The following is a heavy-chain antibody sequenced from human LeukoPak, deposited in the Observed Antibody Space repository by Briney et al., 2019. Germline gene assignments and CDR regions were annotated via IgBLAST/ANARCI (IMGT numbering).Heavy chain of an antibody. CDR2: MNPNSGNT. Sequence: GASVKASCKASGYTFTSYDINWVRQATGQGLEWMGWMNPNSGNTGYAQKFQGRVTMTRNTSISTAYMELSSLRSEDTAVYYCARGRAMVRYFDWLSPPGYYGMDVWGQGTTVTVSS. CDR3: ARGRAMVRYFDWLSPPGYYGMDV. J-gene: IGHJ6*02. D-gene: IGHD3-9*01. CDR1: GYTFTSYD. V-gene: IGHV1-8*01.